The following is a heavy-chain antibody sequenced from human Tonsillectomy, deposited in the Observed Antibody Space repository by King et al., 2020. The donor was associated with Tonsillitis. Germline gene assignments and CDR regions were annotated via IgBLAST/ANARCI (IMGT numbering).Heavy chain of an antibody. Sequence: QLVQSGAEVKKPGASVKVSCKVSGYTLTELSMHWVRQAPGKGLEWMGGFDPENGETIYAQKFQGRVTMTEDTSTDTAYMQLSSLRSEDTAVYYCAAFDIGQMPNYFDSWGQGTLVPVSS. CDR1: GYTLTELS. V-gene: IGHV1-24*01. CDR3: AAFDIGQMPNYFDS. CDR2: FDPENGET. D-gene: IGHD5-24*01. J-gene: IGHJ4*02.